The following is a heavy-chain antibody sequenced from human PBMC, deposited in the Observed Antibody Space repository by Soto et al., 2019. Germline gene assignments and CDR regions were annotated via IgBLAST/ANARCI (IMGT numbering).Heavy chain of an antibody. J-gene: IGHJ4*02. CDR3: LTGSHAYFDY. V-gene: IGHV3-23*01. Sequence: GGSLRLSCAASGFTFITYSMNWVRQAPGKGLEWVATIRGSGGRTDYADSVRGRFTISRDTSNNTVYLQLNSLRSEDTAFYYCLTGSHAYFDYWGQGTRVTVSS. D-gene: IGHD3-16*01. CDR1: GFTFITYS. CDR2: IRGSGGRT.